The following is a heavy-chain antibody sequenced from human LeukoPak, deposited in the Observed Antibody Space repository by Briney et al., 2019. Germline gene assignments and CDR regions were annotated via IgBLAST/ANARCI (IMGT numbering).Heavy chain of an antibody. CDR1: GFTFNTFN. J-gene: IGHJ4*02. Sequence: GGSLRLSCAASGFTFNTFNMNSVRQAPGKGLEWVSSITSGGDYKYYAVSVKWRFTTSRYNAKNSLSLQLNSLRVEDTAVYYCARGHYDVLAASYKWTPDYWGQGTLVTVSS. V-gene: IGHV3-21*01. CDR3: ARGHYDVLAASYKWTPDY. D-gene: IGHD3-9*01. CDR2: ITSGGDYK.